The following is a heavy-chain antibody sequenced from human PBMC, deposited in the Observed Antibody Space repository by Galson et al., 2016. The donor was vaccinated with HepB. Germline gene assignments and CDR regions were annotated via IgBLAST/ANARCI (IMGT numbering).Heavy chain of an antibody. V-gene: IGHV3-7*01. CDR1: GFTFSR. D-gene: IGHD5-18*01. J-gene: IGHJ4*03. CDR2: IKQDGSQK. CDR3: AAYPPFTASSPPHYDY. Sequence: SLRLSCAASGFTFSRMNWVRQAPGKGLEWVANIKQDGSQKYYVDSVRGRFTVSRDSAENSLHLQMSSLRAEDTAVYYCAAYPPFTASSPPHYDYWGHGSQVTVSS.